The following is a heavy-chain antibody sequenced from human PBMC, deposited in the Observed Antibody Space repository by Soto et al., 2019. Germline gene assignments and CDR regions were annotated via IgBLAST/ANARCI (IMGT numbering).Heavy chain of an antibody. J-gene: IGHJ5*02. Sequence: PSETLCLTSTVSGGSISSGCDYWSWIRQHPGKGLEWIGYIFYSGTTYYNPSLKSRVTISVDTSKNQFSLKLSSVTAADTAVYYCARSVDPWGQGTLVTVSS. CDR1: GGSISSGCDY. CDR2: IFYSGTT. V-gene: IGHV4-31*03. CDR3: ARSVDP.